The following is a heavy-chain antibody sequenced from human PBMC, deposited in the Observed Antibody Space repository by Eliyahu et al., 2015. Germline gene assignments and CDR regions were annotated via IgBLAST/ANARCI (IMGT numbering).Heavy chain of an antibody. CDR1: GXTFSXYA. V-gene: IGHV3-64*01. J-gene: IGHJ3*01. CDR3: ARSQIGGDDAFDL. D-gene: IGHD1-26*01. Sequence: EVQLVESGGGLVQPGGSLRXSCXASGXTFSXYAMHWVRQAPGKGLQYVSAISSNGGSTYYVNSVKGRFTISRDNSKNTLFLQMGSLRAEDMAVYYCARSQIGGDDAFDLWGQGTMVTVSS. CDR2: ISSNGGST.